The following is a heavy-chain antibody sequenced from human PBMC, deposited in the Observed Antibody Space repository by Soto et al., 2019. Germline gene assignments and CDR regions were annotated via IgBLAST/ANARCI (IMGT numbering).Heavy chain of an antibody. Sequence: PGGSLRLSCAASGFTFSSYGMHWVRQAPGKGQEWEAVIWYEGSNKYYADYGKGQINISRDNSKNTLNLQMNSLRAEDTAVYYCASCEPAATKTGSGYYYGMDVWGQGTTVTVSS. D-gene: IGHD2-2*01. V-gene: IGHV3-33*01. CDR3: ASCEPAATKTGSGYYYGMDV. CDR2: IWYEGSNK. CDR1: GFTFSSYG. J-gene: IGHJ6*02.